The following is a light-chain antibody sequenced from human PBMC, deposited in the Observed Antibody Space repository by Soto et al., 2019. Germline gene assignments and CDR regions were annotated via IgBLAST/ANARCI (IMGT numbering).Light chain of an antibody. V-gene: IGKV1-33*01. J-gene: IGKJ1*01. CDR1: QDISNY. Sequence: DIQMTQSPSSLSASVGDRVTITCQASQDISNYLNWYQQKPGKAPKLLIYDASNLETGVPSRFTGGGSGTDFTFTISSLQPEDIATYYCQQYGNLPRTFGQGTKVEIK. CDR2: DAS. CDR3: QQYGNLPRT.